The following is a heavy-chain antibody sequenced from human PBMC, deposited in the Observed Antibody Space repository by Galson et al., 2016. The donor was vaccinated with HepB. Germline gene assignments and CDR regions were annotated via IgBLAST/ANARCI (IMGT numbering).Heavy chain of an antibody. V-gene: IGHV3-48*02. Sequence: SLRLSCAASGFTFNNYDMNWIRQAPGKGLEWLSYINSSSGVTHYADTVKGRLTISRDNAKSSLYLQMSSLRNEDTAMYYCALRTRGRDGFDVWGQGTMVTVSS. CDR1: GFTFNNYD. J-gene: IGHJ3*01. D-gene: IGHD1/OR15-1a*01. CDR3: ALRTRGRDGFDV. CDR2: INSSSGVT.